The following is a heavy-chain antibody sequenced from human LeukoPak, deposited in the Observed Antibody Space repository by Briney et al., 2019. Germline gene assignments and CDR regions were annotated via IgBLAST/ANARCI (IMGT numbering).Heavy chain of an antibody. D-gene: IGHD7-27*01. J-gene: IGHJ3*02. CDR1: GFTFSSYG. V-gene: IGHV3-33*01. CDR2: IWYDGSNK. Sequence: GRSLRLSCAASGFTFSSYGMHWVRQAPGKGLEWVAVIWYDGSNKYYADSVKGRFTISRDNSKNTLYLQMNSLRAEDTAVYYCARDSTWGAFDIWGQGTMVTVSS. CDR3: ARDSTWGAFDI.